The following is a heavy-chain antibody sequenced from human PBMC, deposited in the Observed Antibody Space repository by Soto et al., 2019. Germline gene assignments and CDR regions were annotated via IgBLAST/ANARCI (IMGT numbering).Heavy chain of an antibody. CDR3: ARGGPVLNYYGLGSYYRTSYYNGMDV. CDR1: GGSFSGYY. Sequence: GTLRLTGAVYGGSFSGYYWRWIPQPPGKGLEWFGEINHSGSTNYNPSLKSRVTISVDTSKIQFSLKLSSVTAADTAVYYCARGGPVLNYYGLGSYYRTSYYNGMDVWGQGTTVTVSS. V-gene: IGHV4-34*01. D-gene: IGHD3-10*01. CDR2: INHSGST. J-gene: IGHJ6*02.